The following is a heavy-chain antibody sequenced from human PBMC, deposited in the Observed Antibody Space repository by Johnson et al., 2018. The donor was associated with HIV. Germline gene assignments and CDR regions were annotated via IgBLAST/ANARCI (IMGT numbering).Heavy chain of an antibody. D-gene: IGHD3-22*01. CDR1: GFTFSDYY. CDR3: ARGARRITMIVVVNKAFDI. Sequence: QVQLVESGGGLVKPGGSLRLSCAASGFTFSDYYMSWIRQAPGKGLEWVSYISTSGSTIYYADSVKGRFTISRDNAKNSLYLQMNSLRAEDTAVYYCARGARRITMIVVVNKAFDIWGQGTMVTVSS. V-gene: IGHV3-11*04. CDR2: ISTSGSTI. J-gene: IGHJ3*02.